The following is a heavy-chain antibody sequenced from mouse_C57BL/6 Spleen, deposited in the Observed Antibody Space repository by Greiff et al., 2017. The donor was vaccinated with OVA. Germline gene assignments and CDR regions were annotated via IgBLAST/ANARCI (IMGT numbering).Heavy chain of an antibody. D-gene: IGHD1-1*01. CDR2: IYPGDGDT. CDR3: ARRGYYGSPYYFDY. Sequence: QVQLKQSGPELVKPGASVKISCKASGYAFSSSWMNWVKQRPGKGLEWIGRIYPGDGDTNYNGKFKGKATLTADKSSSTAYMQLSSLTSEDSAVYFCARRGYYGSPYYFDYWGQGTTLTVSS. V-gene: IGHV1-82*01. J-gene: IGHJ2*01. CDR1: GYAFSSSW.